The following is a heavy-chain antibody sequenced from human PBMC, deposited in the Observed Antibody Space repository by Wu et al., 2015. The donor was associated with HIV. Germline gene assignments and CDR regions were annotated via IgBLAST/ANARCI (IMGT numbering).Heavy chain of an antibody. CDR3: ATYGPGYNWMYK. D-gene: IGHD1-20*01. CDR2: MAPNSDVT. V-gene: IGHV1-2*02. J-gene: IGHJ4*02. Sequence: QVELVQSGPEVKKPGASVKVSCKASGYTFTNYGIHWVRQAPGQGLEWMGWMAPNSDVTNYAPKLQGRVTMTRDTSISTAYMELSSLRSDDTAVYYCATYGPGYNWMYKWGQGTLVTVSS. CDR1: GYTFTNYG.